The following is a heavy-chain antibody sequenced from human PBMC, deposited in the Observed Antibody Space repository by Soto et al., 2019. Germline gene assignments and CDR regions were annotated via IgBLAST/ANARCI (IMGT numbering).Heavy chain of an antibody. Sequence: PGGSLRLSCAASGFTFSIYAMSWIRQAPGKGLEWVSAISGSGGSTYYADSVKGRFTISRDNSKNTLYLQMNSLRAEDTAVYYCAKSPRASNKWLEGYYFDYWGQGTLVTVSS. CDR2: ISGSGGST. CDR3: AKSPRASNKWLEGYYFDY. D-gene: IGHD3-22*01. J-gene: IGHJ4*02. CDR1: GFTFSIYA. V-gene: IGHV3-23*01.